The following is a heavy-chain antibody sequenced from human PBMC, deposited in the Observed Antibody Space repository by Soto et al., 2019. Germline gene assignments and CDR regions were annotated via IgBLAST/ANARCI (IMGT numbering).Heavy chain of an antibody. D-gene: IGHD1-26*01. V-gene: IGHV4-30-4*01. CDR3: ARAGSLGYWYFDV. Sequence: QLQLQESGPGLVKPSQTLSLTCTVSGGSISSGDSYWTWLRQPPGKGLEWIGYIHFSGSTYYNPSLKSRVTMSVDTSRTQFSLKLSSVTAADTAVYYCARAGSLGYWYFDVWGRGPLVTVSS. J-gene: IGHJ2*01. CDR2: IHFSGST. CDR1: GGSISSGDSY.